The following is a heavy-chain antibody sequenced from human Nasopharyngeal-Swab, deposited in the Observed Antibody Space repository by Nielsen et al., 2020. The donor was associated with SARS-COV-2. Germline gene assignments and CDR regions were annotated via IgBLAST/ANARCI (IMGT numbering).Heavy chain of an antibody. V-gene: IGHV1-46*01. Sequence: ASVKVSCKASGYTFTSYYMHWVRQAPGQGLEWMGIINPSGGNTNYAQKLQGRVTMTTDTSTSTAYMELRSLRSDDTAVYYCARGNWNQALEYWGQGTLVTVSS. CDR3: ARGNWNQALEY. D-gene: IGHD1-1*01. J-gene: IGHJ4*02. CDR1: GYTFTSYY. CDR2: INPSGGNT.